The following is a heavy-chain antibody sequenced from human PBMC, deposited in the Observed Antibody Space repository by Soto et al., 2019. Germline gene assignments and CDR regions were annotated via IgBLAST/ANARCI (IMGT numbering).Heavy chain of an antibody. CDR3: APRADATFQYFSN. J-gene: IGHJ4*02. CDR2: IDAGTRNV. D-gene: IGHD1-1*01. Sequence: EVQVVESGGGLVKPGESLRLSCAASGFAFTTSVMDWVRQAPGKGLEWVSSIDAGTRNVRYGDSVRGRFTISRYDAKNPLFLQLDSLRVDDTTLYYCAPRADATFQYFSNWGQGPLPTVSS. CDR1: GFAFTTSV. V-gene: IGHV3-21*01.